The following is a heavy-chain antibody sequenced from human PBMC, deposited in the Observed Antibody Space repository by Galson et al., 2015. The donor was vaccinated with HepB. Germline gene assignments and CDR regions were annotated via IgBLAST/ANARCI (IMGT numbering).Heavy chain of an antibody. Sequence: QSGAEVKKPGESLKISCKGSGYTFTNYWIAWVRQMPGKGLEWMGIIYPDDADTKYSPSFQGHVTISADKSINTAYLQWDSLKASDTAIYYCAREIQGYYFSDWGQGTLVTVSS. D-gene: IGHD2-15*01. CDR2: IYPDDADT. V-gene: IGHV5-51*01. CDR3: AREIQGYYFSD. J-gene: IGHJ4*02. CDR1: GYTFTNYW.